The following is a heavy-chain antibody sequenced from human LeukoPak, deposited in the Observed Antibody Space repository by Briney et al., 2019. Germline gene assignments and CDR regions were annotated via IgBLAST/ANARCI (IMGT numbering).Heavy chain of an antibody. V-gene: IGHV1-2*02. D-gene: IGHD6-13*01. Sequence: ASVKVSCKASGYSFTDKYMHWVRQAPGQGLEWMGWINPNSGGTYYAQKLQGRDTMNTDTSTSTAYMELRSLRSDDTAVYYCARDLRRGSSSWYVSGGDYWGQGTLVTVSS. CDR2: INPNSGGT. CDR3: ARDLRRGSSSWYVSGGDY. CDR1: GYSFTDKY. J-gene: IGHJ4*02.